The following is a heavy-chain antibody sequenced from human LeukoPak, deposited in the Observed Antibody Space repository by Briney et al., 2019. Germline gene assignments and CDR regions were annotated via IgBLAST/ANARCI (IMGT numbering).Heavy chain of an antibody. CDR3: ARGHTILGFDP. V-gene: IGHV4-34*01. J-gene: IGHJ5*02. CDR1: GGSFSGYY. CDR2: INHSGST. D-gene: IGHD3-3*01. Sequence: SETLSLTCAVYGGSFSGYYWSWIRQPPGKGLEWIGEINHSGSTNYNPSLKSRVTISVDTSKNQFSLKLSSVTAADTAVYYCARGHTILGFDPWGQEPWSPSPQ.